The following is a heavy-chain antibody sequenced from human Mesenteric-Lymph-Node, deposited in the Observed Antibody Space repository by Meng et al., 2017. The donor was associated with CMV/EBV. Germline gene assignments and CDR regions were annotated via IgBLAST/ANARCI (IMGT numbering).Heavy chain of an antibody. CDR1: GFTFSSHA. D-gene: IGHD2-21*01. V-gene: IGHV3-23*01. CDR2: ISGSGAST. Sequence: GESLKISCAASGFTFSSHAMSWVRQAPGKGLEWVLTISGSGASTYYADSEKGRFTISRDNANNLLYLQMNSLRAEDTAVYYCARDLFIADGGYWGQGTLVTVSS. J-gene: IGHJ4*02. CDR3: ARDLFIADGGY.